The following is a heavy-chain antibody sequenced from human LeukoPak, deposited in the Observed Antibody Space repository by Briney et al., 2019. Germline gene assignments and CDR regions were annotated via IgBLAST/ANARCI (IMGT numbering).Heavy chain of an antibody. J-gene: IGHJ5*02. CDR1: GGSISSGSYY. D-gene: IGHD4-17*01. CDR3: ARRYDYGDLKRLTRFDP. CDR2: INHSGST. Sequence: SETLSLTCTVSGGSISSGSYYWSWIRQPAGKGLEWIGEINHSGSTNYNPSLKSRVTISVDTSKNQFSLKLSSVTAADTAVYYCARRYDYGDLKRLTRFDPWGQGTLVTVSS. V-gene: IGHV4-61*10.